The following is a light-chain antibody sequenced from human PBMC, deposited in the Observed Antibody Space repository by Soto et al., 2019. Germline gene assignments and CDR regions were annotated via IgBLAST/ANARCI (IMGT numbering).Light chain of an antibody. CDR3: QQYNNWWT. V-gene: IGKV3-15*01. CDR1: QSVDSN. Sequence: EILMTQSPATLSVSPGERATLSCRASQSVDSNLAWYQQKPGQAPRLLIYGASTRATGISARFSGSGSGTEFTLTISSLQSEDFGVYYCQQYNNWWTFXQGTKVDIK. J-gene: IGKJ1*01. CDR2: GAS.